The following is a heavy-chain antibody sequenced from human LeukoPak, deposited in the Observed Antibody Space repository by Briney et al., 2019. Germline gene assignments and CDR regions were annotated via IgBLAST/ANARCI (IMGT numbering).Heavy chain of an antibody. V-gene: IGHV1-24*01. CDR1: GYTLTELS. Sequence: WASVKVSCKVSGYTLTELSMHWVRQAPGKGLEWMGGFDPEDGETIYAQKFQGRVTMTEDTSTDTAYKELSSLGSEDTAVYYCATGSGIAAGYYYYGMDVWGKGTTVTVSS. CDR3: ATGSGIAAGYYYYGMDV. D-gene: IGHD6-25*01. J-gene: IGHJ6*04. CDR2: FDPEDGET.